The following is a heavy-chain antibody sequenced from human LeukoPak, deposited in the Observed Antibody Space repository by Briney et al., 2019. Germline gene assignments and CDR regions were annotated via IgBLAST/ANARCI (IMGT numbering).Heavy chain of an antibody. CDR1: SDG. Sequence: SDGIYWGSPGYGKGMEWVAAIGSAGDTYYTDSVKGRFTIPRENARKSLDLQMNILRAGGTAVYYCARVSAVAGTSHFDSWGQGTLVTVSS. J-gene: IGHJ4*02. V-gene: IGHV3-13*01. CDR2: IGSAGDT. CDR3: ARVSAVAGTSHFDS. D-gene: IGHD6-19*01.